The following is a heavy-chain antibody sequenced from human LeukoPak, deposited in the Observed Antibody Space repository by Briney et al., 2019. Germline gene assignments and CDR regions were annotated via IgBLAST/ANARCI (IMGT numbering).Heavy chain of an antibody. J-gene: IGHJ4*02. CDR2: IYPGDSDT. V-gene: IGHV5-51*01. CDR3: ARRAAAGTGEFDY. Sequence: GESLKISCKGSGYSFTSYWIGWVRQMPGKGLEWMGIIYPGDSDTRYSPSFQSQVTISADKSINTAYLQWSSVKASDTAMYHCARRAAAGTGEFDYWGQGTLVTVSS. D-gene: IGHD6-13*01. CDR1: GYSFTSYW.